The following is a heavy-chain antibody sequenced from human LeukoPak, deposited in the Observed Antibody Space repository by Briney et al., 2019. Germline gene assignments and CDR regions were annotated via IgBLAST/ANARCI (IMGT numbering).Heavy chain of an antibody. D-gene: IGHD6-13*01. J-gene: IGHJ5*02. CDR3: ARDPWSSWQQGLNWFDP. Sequence: WASVKVFCKASGYTFTSYGISWVRQAPGQGLEWMGWISAYNGNTNYAQKLQGRVTMTTDTSTSTAYMELRSLRSDDTAVYYCARDPWSSWQQGLNWFDPWGQGTLVTVSS. CDR1: GYTFTSYG. CDR2: ISAYNGNT. V-gene: IGHV1-18*01.